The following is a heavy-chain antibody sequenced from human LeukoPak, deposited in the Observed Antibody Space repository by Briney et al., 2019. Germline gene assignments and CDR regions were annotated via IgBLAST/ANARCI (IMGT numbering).Heavy chain of an antibody. CDR3: AKGGTRFDY. D-gene: IGHD1-14*01. Sequence: PGGSLRLSCAASGFTFSSFAMSWVRQAPGKGLEWVSAMSGSGGMTYSADSVKGRFTMSRDNSKITMYLQMNSLRAEDTAVYYCAKGGTRFDYWGQGTLVTVSS. J-gene: IGHJ4*02. V-gene: IGHV3-23*01. CDR2: MSGSGGMT. CDR1: GFTFSSFA.